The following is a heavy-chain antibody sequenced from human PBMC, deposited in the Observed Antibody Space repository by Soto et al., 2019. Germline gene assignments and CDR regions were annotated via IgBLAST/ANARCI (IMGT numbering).Heavy chain of an antibody. CDR1: GGSISSGGYS. Sequence: PSETLSLTCAASGGSISSGGYSWSWIRQTPGKGLEWIGYICHSGSTYYNPSLRRRVTISIDRSKNQFSLKLSSVTAADTAVYYCARGPVYDITQIDYWGQGALVTVSS. CDR3: ARGPVYDITQIDY. J-gene: IGHJ4*02. D-gene: IGHD3-9*01. CDR2: ICHSGST. V-gene: IGHV4-30-2*01.